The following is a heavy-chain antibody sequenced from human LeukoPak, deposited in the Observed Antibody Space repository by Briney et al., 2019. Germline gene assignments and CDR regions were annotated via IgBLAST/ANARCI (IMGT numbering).Heavy chain of an antibody. CDR1: GASVSSASY. Sequence: PSETLSLTCTVSGASVSSASYWSWIRPPPGKGVEWIAHISNGVNTNYNPSLKSRVTISVDTSKNQFPLRLNSVTAADTAVYYCARSRAFNSGAFDPWGQGSLVTVSS. J-gene: IGHJ5*02. CDR2: ISNGVNT. V-gene: IGHV4-61*01. CDR3: ARSRAFNSGAFDP. D-gene: IGHD1-26*01.